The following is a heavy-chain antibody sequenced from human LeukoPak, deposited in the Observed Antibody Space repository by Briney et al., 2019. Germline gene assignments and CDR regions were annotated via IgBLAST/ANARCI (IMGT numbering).Heavy chain of an antibody. CDR3: AKMGRYCSGGSCYLEPNWFDP. J-gene: IGHJ5*02. CDR2: ISGSGGST. D-gene: IGHD2-15*01. CDR1: GFTFSSYA. V-gene: IGHV3-23*01. Sequence: PGGSLRLSCAASGFTFSSYAMSWVRQAPGKGLEWVSAISGSGGSTCYADSVKGRFTISRDNSKNTLYLQMNSLRAEDTAVYYCAKMGRYCSGGSCYLEPNWFDPWGQGTLVTVSS.